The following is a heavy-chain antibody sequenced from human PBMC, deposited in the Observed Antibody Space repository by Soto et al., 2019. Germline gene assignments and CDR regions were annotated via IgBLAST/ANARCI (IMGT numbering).Heavy chain of an antibody. V-gene: IGHV3-64*01. CDR2: INPNGDST. D-gene: IGHD5-12*01. J-gene: IGHJ5*02. CDR3: ASAGSGYDH. Sequence: EVHLVESGGGLVQPGGSLRLSCAASGFTFSSYAMHWVRQAPGKGLEYVSAINPNGDSTYYSNSVKGRFTISRDNSTSTLYLQMGSLRAEDMAVYYCASAGSGYDHWGQGTLVTVSS. CDR1: GFTFSSYA.